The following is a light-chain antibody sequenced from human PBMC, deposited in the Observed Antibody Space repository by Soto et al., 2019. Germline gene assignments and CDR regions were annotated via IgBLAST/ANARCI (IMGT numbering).Light chain of an antibody. CDR1: ETIIDY. CDR2: SAS. Sequence: DLQMSQSPSSLSASVGDSVTITCRASETIIDYLNWYQQQPGEAPKLLIFSASSLHSGVPSRFRGSGSGTHFTLTISSLQPEDFAPYFCQQSFSAPRTFGQGTKLQAK. J-gene: IGKJ2*01. CDR3: QQSFSAPRT. V-gene: IGKV1-39*01.